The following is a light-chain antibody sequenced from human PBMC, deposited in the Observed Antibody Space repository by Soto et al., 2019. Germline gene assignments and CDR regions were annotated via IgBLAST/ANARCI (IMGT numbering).Light chain of an antibody. Sequence: QSVLAQPPSASGTPGQRVTISCSGSTSNIGSNLASWYQQLPGSAPKLLIYNDNERPSGVPDQFSGSKSGTSASLGISGLRSEDEAHYFCAVWDDSLSGVVFGGGTKVTVL. CDR2: NDN. CDR3: AVWDDSLSGVV. J-gene: IGLJ2*01. CDR1: TSNIGSNL. V-gene: IGLV1-47*02.